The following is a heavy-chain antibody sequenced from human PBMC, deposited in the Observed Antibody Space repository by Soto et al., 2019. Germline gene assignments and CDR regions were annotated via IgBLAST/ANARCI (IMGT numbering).Heavy chain of an antibody. D-gene: IGHD5-12*01. Sequence: QLQLVESGGGVVQPGRSLRLSCAASGFTFSLYGMHWVRQAPGRGLEWVAVTSYDGSNKFYADSVKGRFTISRDNSKNTSYLEMNSLRPEDTAVYFCAKDSGYTGYDVYDYYYGMDVWGQGTTVTVSS. CDR1: GFTFSLYG. V-gene: IGHV3-30*18. CDR3: AKDSGYTGYDVYDYYYGMDV. J-gene: IGHJ6*02. CDR2: TSYDGSNK.